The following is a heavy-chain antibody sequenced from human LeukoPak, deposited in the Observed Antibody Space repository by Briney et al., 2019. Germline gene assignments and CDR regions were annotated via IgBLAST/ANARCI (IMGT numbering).Heavy chain of an antibody. CDR2: IIPIFGTA. V-gene: IGHV1-69*05. J-gene: IGHJ4*02. D-gene: IGHD1-7*01. CDR3: AREPPPGTGTIGGFDY. CDR1: VCTFSSYA. Sequence: GSSVKVSCKASVCTFSSYAISWVRQAPRQGLEWMGGIIPIFGTANYAQKFQGRDTITTDESTSTDYIEVSSLRSDDEAVYYCAREPPPGTGTIGGFDYWGQGTLVTVSS.